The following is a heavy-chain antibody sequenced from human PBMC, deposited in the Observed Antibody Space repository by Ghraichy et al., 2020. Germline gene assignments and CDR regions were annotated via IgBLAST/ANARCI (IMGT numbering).Heavy chain of an antibody. Sequence: GETLNISCSASQFTFSSFAMHWVRQAPGKGLEYASSISSTGGYIYYTDSVKGRFTISRDNSKNTVYLEMSSLRAEDTAFYFCVKGGIYSASSLDFWGQGTLVTVSS. V-gene: IGHV3-64D*06. CDR2: ISSTGGYI. J-gene: IGHJ4*02. CDR3: VKGGIYSASSLDF. D-gene: IGHD6-6*01. CDR1: QFTFSSFA.